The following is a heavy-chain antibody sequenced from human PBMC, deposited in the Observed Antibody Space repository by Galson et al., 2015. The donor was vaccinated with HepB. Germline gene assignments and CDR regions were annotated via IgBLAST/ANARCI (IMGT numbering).Heavy chain of an antibody. Sequence: SLRLSCAASGFTFSNYWLTWVRQAPGKGLEWVANIKQDGSEKYYVDSVKGRFTISRDNAKNILYLQMNSLSVEDTAMYYCARDFAILFYNYGYSNWGQGTLVTVSS. CDR3: ARDFAILFYNYGYSN. CDR1: GFTFSNYW. J-gene: IGHJ4*02. D-gene: IGHD5-18*01. CDR2: IKQDGSEK. V-gene: IGHV3-7*03.